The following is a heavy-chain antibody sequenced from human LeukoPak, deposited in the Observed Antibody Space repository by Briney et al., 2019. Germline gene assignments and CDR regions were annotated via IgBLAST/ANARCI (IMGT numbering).Heavy chain of an antibody. D-gene: IGHD6-13*01. V-gene: IGHV3-30*04. J-gene: IGHJ4*02. CDR2: ISYDGSNK. Sequence: GGSLRLSCAASGFTFSSYAMHWVRQAPGKGLEWVAVISYDGSNKYYADSVKGRFTISRDNSKNTLYLQMNSLRAEDTAVYYCARYVGQQLVLGYFDYWGQGTLVTVSS. CDR3: ARYVGQQLVLGYFDY. CDR1: GFTFSSYA.